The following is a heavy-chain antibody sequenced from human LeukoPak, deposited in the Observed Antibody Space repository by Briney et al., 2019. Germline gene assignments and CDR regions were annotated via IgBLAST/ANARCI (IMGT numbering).Heavy chain of an antibody. V-gene: IGHV3-30*02. CDR1: GFTFSSYG. D-gene: IGHD2-2*01. J-gene: IGHJ4*02. Sequence: GGSLRLSCAASGFTFSSYGMHWVRQAPGKWLEWVAFIRYDGSNKYYADSVKGRFTISRDNSKNTLYLQMNSLRAEDTAVYYCAKESRGYCSSTSCYWGSGYFDYWGQGTLVTVSS. CDR3: AKESRGYCSSTSCYWGSGYFDY. CDR2: IRYDGSNK.